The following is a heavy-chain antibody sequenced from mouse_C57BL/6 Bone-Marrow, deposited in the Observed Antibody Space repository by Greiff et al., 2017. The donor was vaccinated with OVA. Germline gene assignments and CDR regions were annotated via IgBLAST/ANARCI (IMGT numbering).Heavy chain of an antibody. CDR2: INPNNGGT. CDR1: GYTFTDYN. Sequence: EVQLQQSGPELVKPGASVKIPCKASGYTFTDYNMDWVKQSHGKSLEWIGDINPNNGGTIYNQKFQGKATLTVDKSSSTAYMELRSLTAEDTAVYYCARAPLWSARGAYWGQGTLVTVSA. J-gene: IGHJ3*01. D-gene: IGHD1-1*02. V-gene: IGHV1-18*01. CDR3: ARAPLWSARGAY.